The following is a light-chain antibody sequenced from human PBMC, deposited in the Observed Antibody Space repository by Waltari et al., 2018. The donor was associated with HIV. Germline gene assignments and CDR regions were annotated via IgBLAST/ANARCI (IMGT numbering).Light chain of an antibody. J-gene: IGLJ3*02. CDR1: SSDIGGHYS. V-gene: IGLV2-14*01. CDR3: LSYTITNTLV. CDR2: AVT. Sequence: QSALTQPASVSGSPGQSITISCTGTSSDIGGHYSVPWYQQLPGKAPKLMIYAVTYRPSGVSNRFSGSKSGNTASLTISGLQGEDEADYYCLSYTITNTLVFGGGTKLIVL.